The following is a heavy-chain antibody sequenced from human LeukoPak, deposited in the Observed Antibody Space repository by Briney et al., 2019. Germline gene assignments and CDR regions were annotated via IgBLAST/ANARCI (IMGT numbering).Heavy chain of an antibody. CDR3: ARGWEVTIFGVAQREFDY. CDR2: IKQDGSEK. Sequence: GGSLRLSCAASGFAFSSYWMTWVRQAPGKGLEWVANIKQDGSEKYYVDSVKGRFTISRDNAKNSLYLQMNSLRAEDTAVYYCARGWEVTIFGVAQREFDYWGQGTLVTVSS. D-gene: IGHD3-3*01. CDR1: GFAFSSYW. V-gene: IGHV3-7*01. J-gene: IGHJ4*02.